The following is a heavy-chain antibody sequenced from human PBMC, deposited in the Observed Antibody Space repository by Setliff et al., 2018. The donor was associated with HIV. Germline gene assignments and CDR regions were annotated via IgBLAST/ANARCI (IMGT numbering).Heavy chain of an antibody. J-gene: IGHJ4*02. V-gene: IGHV4-61*02. CDR3: ARESPDGLDY. CDR2: IYSNGNT. D-gene: IGHD2-8*01. Sequence: SETLSLTCAVSGGPLNSRNWWSWLRQPAGKGLEWIGRIYSNGNTDYNPSLKSRVTISEDTSKNQFSLKVNSVTAADTAMYFCARESPDGLDYWGQGTLVTVSS. CDR1: GGPLNSRNW.